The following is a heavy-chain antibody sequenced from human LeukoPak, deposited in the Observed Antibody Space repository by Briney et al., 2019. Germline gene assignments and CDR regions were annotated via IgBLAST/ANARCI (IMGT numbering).Heavy chain of an antibody. CDR1: GYTFTGYY. J-gene: IGHJ4*02. D-gene: IGHD3-9*01. CDR3: AREYILTAYYGDY. V-gene: IGHV1-2*02. CDR2: INPKSGGA. Sequence: ASVKVSCKASGYTFTGYYMHWVRQAPGQGLEWMGWINPKSGGANYAQKFQGRVTMTWDTSISTAYMELSRLRSDDTAVYYCAREYILTAYYGDYWGQGTLVTVSS.